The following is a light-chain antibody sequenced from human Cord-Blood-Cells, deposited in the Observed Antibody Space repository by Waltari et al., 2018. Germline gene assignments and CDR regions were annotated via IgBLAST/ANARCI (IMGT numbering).Light chain of an antibody. CDR3: QQYYSTPIT. CDR1: QSVLYSSNNKNY. Sequence: DIVMTQSPDSLAVSLGERAPINCKSRQSVLYSSNNKNYLAWYQQKPGQPPRLLIYWASTRESRVPDRFSGSGSGTDFTLTICSLQAEDVAVYYCQQYYSTPITFGQGTRLEIK. J-gene: IGKJ5*01. V-gene: IGKV4-1*01. CDR2: WAS.